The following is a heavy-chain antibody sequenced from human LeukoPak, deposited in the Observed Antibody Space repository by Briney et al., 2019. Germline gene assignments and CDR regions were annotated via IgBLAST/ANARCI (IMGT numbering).Heavy chain of an antibody. CDR1: GFTFSTSV. J-gene: IGHJ4*02. V-gene: IGHV3-30*03. D-gene: IGHD6-6*01. CDR3: VSLGYSSSSVRY. Sequence: PAGRSLRLSCAASGFTFSTSVMHWVRQAPGKGLEWVAIISYDGGNKYYADSVKGRFTISRDNSKNTLYLQMNSLRAEDTAVYFCVSLGYSSSSVRYWGQGTLVTVSS. CDR2: ISYDGGNK.